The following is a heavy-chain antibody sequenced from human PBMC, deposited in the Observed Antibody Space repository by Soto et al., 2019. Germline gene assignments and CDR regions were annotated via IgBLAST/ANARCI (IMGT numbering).Heavy chain of an antibody. CDR2: ISYDGSNK. D-gene: IGHD6-13*01. CDR1: GFTFSSYG. J-gene: IGHJ6*02. CDR3: AKDLSQYSSSWYEFYYYYGMDV. V-gene: IGHV3-30*18. Sequence: LGGSLRLSCAASGFTFSSYGMHWVRQAPGKGLEWVAVISYDGSNKYYADSVKGRFTISRDNSKNTLYLQMNSLRAEDTAVYYCAKDLSQYSSSWYEFYYYYGMDVWGQGTTVTVSS.